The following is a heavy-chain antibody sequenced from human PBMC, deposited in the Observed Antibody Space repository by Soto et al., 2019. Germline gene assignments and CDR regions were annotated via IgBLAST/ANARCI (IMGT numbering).Heavy chain of an antibody. Sequence: EVQLVESGGDLVKPGGSLRLSCAASGFNFSNAWMNWVRQAPGKGLEWVGRIKSKTDGGTTDYTAPVKGRFTISRDDSKNTLHLQMDSLKTEDTAVYYCTTDGSPITGTTHDFWGQGTLVTVSS. CDR2: IKSKTDGGTT. CDR1: GFNFSNAW. J-gene: IGHJ4*02. V-gene: IGHV3-15*07. CDR3: TTDGSPITGTTHDF. D-gene: IGHD1-7*01.